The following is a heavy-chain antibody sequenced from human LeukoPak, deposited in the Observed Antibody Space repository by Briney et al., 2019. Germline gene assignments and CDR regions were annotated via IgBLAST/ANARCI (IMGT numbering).Heavy chain of an antibody. V-gene: IGHV3-23*01. CDR2: ISGSTEST. Sequence: PGGSLRLSCAASGFTFSSYAMTWVRQAPGKGLEWVSSISGSTESTYYADSVKGRFTISRDNSKNTLYLQMNSLRAEDTAVYYCAREPSRGWLQSYYYYGMDVWGQGTTVTVSS. D-gene: IGHD5-24*01. CDR3: AREPSRGWLQSYYYYGMDV. J-gene: IGHJ6*02. CDR1: GFTFSSYA.